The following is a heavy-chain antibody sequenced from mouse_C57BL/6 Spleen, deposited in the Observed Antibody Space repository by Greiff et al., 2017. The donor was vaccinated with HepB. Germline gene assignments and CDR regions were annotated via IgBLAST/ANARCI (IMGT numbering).Heavy chain of an antibody. CDR1: GFSLTSYG. Sequence: QVQLKQSGPGLVQPSQSLSITCTVSGFSLTSYGVHWVRQSPGKGLEWLGVIWRGGSTDYNAAFMSRLSITKDNSKSQVFFKMNSLQADDTAIYYCAKRSLYYGSSYAMDYWGQGTSVTVSS. CDR3: AKRSLYYGSSYAMDY. CDR2: IWRGGST. D-gene: IGHD1-1*01. J-gene: IGHJ4*01. V-gene: IGHV2-5*01.